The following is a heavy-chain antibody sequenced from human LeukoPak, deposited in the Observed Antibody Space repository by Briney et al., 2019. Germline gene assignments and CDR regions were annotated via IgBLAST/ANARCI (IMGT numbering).Heavy chain of an antibody. J-gene: IGHJ3*02. D-gene: IGHD1-26*01. CDR1: GGSVSNYY. Sequence: SETLSLTCTVSGGSVSNYYWSWIRQPAGKGLEWIGRIHTSGSTNYDPSLKSRVTMSVDTSKNQFSLKLSSVTAADTAVYYCARMVGATRCDIWGQGTMVTVSS. CDR3: ARMVGATRCDI. V-gene: IGHV4-4*07. CDR2: IHTSGST.